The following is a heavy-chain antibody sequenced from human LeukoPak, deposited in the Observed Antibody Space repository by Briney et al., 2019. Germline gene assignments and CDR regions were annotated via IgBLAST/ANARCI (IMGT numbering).Heavy chain of an antibody. V-gene: IGHV4-39*01. J-gene: IGHJ5*02. D-gene: IGHD3-10*01. Sequence: SETLSLTCTVSGGSISSSSYYWGWIRQPPGKGLEWIGSLYYSGSTYYNPSLKSRVTISVDTSKNQFSLKLSSVTAADTAVYYCARLGPIWFVELPLNWFDPWGQGTLVTVSS. CDR1: GGSISSSSYY. CDR2: LYYSGST. CDR3: ARLGPIWFVELPLNWFDP.